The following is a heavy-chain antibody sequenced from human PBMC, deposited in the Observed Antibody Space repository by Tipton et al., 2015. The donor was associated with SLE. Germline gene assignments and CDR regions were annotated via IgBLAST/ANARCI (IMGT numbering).Heavy chain of an antibody. Sequence: SLRLSCAASGFTFSSYWMHWVRQAPGKGPVWVSRINTDGRTTTYADPVKGRFTISRDNSQRTLFLQMDSLRSDDTAVYYCARVRRGGVPAARHYYYYYAMDVWGQGTTVTVSS. V-gene: IGHV3-74*01. D-gene: IGHD3-16*01. CDR1: GFTFSSYW. CDR2: INTDGRTT. CDR3: ARVRRGGVPAARHYYYYYAMDV. J-gene: IGHJ6*02.